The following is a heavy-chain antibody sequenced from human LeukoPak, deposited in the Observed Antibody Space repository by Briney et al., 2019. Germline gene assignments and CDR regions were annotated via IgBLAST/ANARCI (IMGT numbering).Heavy chain of an antibody. CDR2: ISSSSYI. V-gene: IGHV3-21*01. J-gene: IGHJ4*02. D-gene: IGHD3-9*01. CDR1: GFTFSSDR. Sequence: PGGSLRLSCAASGFTFSSDRMNSVRQAPGKGLEWVSSISSSSYIYYADSLKGRFTISRDNAKNSLYLQMNSLRAEDTAVYYCARDPPGYYDILTGYPNQDFDYWGQGTLVTVSS. CDR3: ARDPPGYYDILTGYPNQDFDY.